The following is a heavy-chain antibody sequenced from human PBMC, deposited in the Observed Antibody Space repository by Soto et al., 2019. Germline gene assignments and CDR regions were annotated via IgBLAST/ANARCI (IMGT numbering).Heavy chain of an antibody. CDR3: ARLLWFGESYYFDY. CDR1: GFSLSTSGMC. D-gene: IGHD3-10*01. Sequence: SGPTLVNPTQTLTLTCTFSGFSLSTSGMCVSWIRQPPGKALEWLARIDWDDDKYYSTSLKTRLTISKDTSKNQVVLTMTNMDPVDTATYYCARLLWFGESYYFDYWGQGTLVTVS. J-gene: IGHJ4*02. CDR2: IDWDDDK. V-gene: IGHV2-70*11.